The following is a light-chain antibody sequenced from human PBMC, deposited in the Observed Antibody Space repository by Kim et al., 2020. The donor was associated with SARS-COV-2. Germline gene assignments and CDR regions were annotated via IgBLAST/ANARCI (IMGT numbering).Light chain of an antibody. CDR1: QSVSSY. Sequence: WSPGDRATPSGRASQSVSSYLAWYQQKPGQAPRLLIYDASNRATGIPARFSGSGSGTDFTLTISSLEPEDFAVYYCQQRSNWPLTFGGGTKVEIK. CDR2: DAS. V-gene: IGKV3-11*01. CDR3: QQRSNWPLT. J-gene: IGKJ4*01.